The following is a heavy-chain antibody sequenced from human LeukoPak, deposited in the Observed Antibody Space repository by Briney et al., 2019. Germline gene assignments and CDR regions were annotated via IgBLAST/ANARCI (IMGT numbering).Heavy chain of an antibody. CDR2: VYYSGST. Sequence: SSETLSLTCTVSGGSISSGDYYWSWIRQPPGKGLEWIGYVYYSGSTYYNPSLKSRVTISVDTSKNQFSLKLSSVTAADTAVYYCARAAYGSGSSAAFDYWGQGTLVTVSS. D-gene: IGHD3-10*01. CDR3: ARAAYGSGSSAAFDY. V-gene: IGHV4-30-4*01. J-gene: IGHJ4*02. CDR1: GGSISSGDYY.